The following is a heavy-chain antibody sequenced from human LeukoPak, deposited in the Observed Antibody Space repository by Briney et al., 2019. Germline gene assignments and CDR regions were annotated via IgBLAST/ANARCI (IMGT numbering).Heavy chain of an antibody. CDR2: IFHTGSA. V-gene: IGHV4-59*01. J-gene: IGHJ5*02. CDR3: ARKNYHVINGHWFDP. D-gene: IGHD3-10*02. CDR1: GGSIINYY. Sequence: SETLSLTCTVSGGSIINYYWSGVRQSPGKGLEYIGHIFHTGSAEYNPSLESRVTISVDMSRNQFSLKLTSVTAADTAVYYCARKNYHVINGHWFDPWGQGTLVTVSS.